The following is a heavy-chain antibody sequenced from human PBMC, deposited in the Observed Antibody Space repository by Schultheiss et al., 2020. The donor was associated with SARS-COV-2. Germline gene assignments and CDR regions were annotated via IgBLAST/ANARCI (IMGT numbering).Heavy chain of an antibody. CDR3: ARARHIVVVSDAFDV. Sequence: GGSLRLSCAASGFTFSSYWMSWVRQAPGKGLEWVANIKQDGGEKYYVDSVKGRFTISRDNAKNSLYLQMNSLRAEDTAVYYCARARHIVVVSDAFDVWGQGTMVTVSS. V-gene: IGHV3-7*01. D-gene: IGHD2-21*01. J-gene: IGHJ3*01. CDR2: IKQDGGEK. CDR1: GFTFSSYW.